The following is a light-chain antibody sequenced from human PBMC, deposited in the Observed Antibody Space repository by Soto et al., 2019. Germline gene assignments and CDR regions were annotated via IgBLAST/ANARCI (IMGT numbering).Light chain of an antibody. V-gene: IGKV3-11*01. CDR1: QSVSSY. CDR3: QQRSNWPST. J-gene: IGKJ4*01. Sequence: EIVLTQSPATLSLSPGDRATLSCRASQSVSSYLAWYQQKPGQAPRLLIYDASNRTTGIPARFSGSGSGTDFTLTITTRVPEDFAVYYCQQRSNWPSTFGGGTKVEIK. CDR2: DAS.